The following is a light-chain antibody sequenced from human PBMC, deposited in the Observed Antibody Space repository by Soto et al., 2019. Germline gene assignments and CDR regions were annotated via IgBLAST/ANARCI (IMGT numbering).Light chain of an antibody. CDR1: QSVSSN. CDR2: DAS. J-gene: IGKJ5*01. V-gene: IGKV3D-15*01. CDR3: QQYNTWPPIT. Sequence: EIVMTQSPSTLSVSPGERSTLSCGASQSVSSNLAWYQQKPGQAPRLLIYDASNRATGIPARFSGSGSGTDFTLTISSLQSEDFAVYYCQQYNTWPPITFGQGTRLEI.